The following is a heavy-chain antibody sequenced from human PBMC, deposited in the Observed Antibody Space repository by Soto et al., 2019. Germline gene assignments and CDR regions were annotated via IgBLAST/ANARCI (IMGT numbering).Heavy chain of an antibody. CDR1: GYTFTGYD. V-gene: IGHV1-2*04. CDR3: ARGAYSYVFDY. D-gene: IGHD5-18*01. Sequence: GASVKVSCKASGYTFTGYDMHWVRQAPGQGLEWMGWINPNSGGTNYAQKFQGWVTMTRDTSMSTAYMELSRLRSDDTAVYYCARGAYSYVFDYWGQGTLVTVSS. J-gene: IGHJ4*02. CDR2: INPNSGGT.